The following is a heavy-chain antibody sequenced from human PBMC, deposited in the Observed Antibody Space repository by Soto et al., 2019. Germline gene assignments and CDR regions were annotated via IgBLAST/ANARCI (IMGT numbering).Heavy chain of an antibody. Sequence: SETLSLTCAVSGGSISSSNWWSWVRQPPGKGLEWIGEIYHSGSTYYNPSLKSRVTISVDTSKNQFSLELSSVTAADTAVYYCARHYYDNSGINWFDPWGQGTLVTVSS. J-gene: IGHJ5*02. D-gene: IGHD3-22*01. CDR1: GGSISSSNW. CDR2: IYHSGST. V-gene: IGHV4-4*02. CDR3: ARHYYDNSGINWFDP.